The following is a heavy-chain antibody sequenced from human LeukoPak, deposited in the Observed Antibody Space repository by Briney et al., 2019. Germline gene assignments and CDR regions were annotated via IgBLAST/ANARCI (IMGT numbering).Heavy chain of an antibody. CDR1: GGSISSYY. CDR2: IYTSGST. D-gene: IGHD3-9*01. V-gene: IGHV4-4*07. J-gene: IGHJ6*04. Sequence: SETLSLTCTVSGGSISSYYWSWIRQPAGKGLEWIGRIYTSGSTNYNPSLKSRVTMSVDTSKNQFSLKLSSVTAADTAVYYCARERDFDWSRSLGGLDVWGKGTTVTISS. CDR3: ARERDFDWSRSLGGLDV.